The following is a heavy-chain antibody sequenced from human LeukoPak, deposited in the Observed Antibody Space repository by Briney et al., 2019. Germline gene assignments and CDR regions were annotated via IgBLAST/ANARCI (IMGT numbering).Heavy chain of an antibody. CDR1: GGSISSSSYY. Sequence: SETLSLTCIVSGGSISSSSYYWGWIRQPPGKGLEWIGSFFYSGSTYYNPSLKSRVTVSVDTSKNQFSLKLSSVTAADTAVYYCARHPYLTTPFDYWGQGTLVTVSS. D-gene: IGHD4-11*01. CDR3: ARHPYLTTPFDY. CDR2: FFYSGST. V-gene: IGHV4-39*01. J-gene: IGHJ4*02.